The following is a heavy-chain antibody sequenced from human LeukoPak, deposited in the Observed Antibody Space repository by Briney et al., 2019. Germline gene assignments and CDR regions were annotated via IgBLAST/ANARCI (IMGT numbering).Heavy chain of an antibody. CDR2: ISVSSTDI. CDR1: GFTFRTYT. D-gene: IGHD3-22*01. CDR3: ARDSTYYDSSGYDYYYGMDV. Sequence: MSGGSLRLSCVASGFTFRTYTMTWVRQAPGKGLEWVSSISVSSTDIYYADSVKGRFTISRDNAENSLYLQMISLRAEDTAIYYCARDSTYYDSSGYDYYYGMDVWGQGTMVTVSS. J-gene: IGHJ6*02. V-gene: IGHV3-21*06.